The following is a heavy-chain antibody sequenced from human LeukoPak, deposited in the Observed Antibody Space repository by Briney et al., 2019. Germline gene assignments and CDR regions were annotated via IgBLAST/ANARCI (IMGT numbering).Heavy chain of an antibody. CDR1: GYTFTGYY. CDR3: ARESLYSGSYYYYGMDV. CDR2: INPNSGGT. Sequence: ASVKVSCKASGYTFTGYYMHWVRQAPGQGLEWMGWINPNSGGTNYAQKFQGRVTMTRDTSISTAYMELSRLRSDDTAVYYCARESLYSGSYYYYGMDVWGQGTTVTVPS. J-gene: IGHJ6*02. D-gene: IGHD1-26*01. V-gene: IGHV1-2*02.